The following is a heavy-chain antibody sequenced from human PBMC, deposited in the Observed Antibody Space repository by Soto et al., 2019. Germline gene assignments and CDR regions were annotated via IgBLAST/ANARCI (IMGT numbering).Heavy chain of an antibody. CDR2: IKQDGSEK. D-gene: IGHD2-15*01. CDR1: GFTFSSYW. CDR3: ARDRCSGGSCYPKDSNWFDP. Sequence: GGSLRLSCAASGFTFSSYWMSWVRQAPGKGLEWVANIKQDGSEKYYVDSVKGRFTISRDNAKNSLYLQMNSLRAEDTAVYYCARDRCSGGSCYPKDSNWFDPWGQGTLVTVSS. V-gene: IGHV3-7*04. J-gene: IGHJ5*02.